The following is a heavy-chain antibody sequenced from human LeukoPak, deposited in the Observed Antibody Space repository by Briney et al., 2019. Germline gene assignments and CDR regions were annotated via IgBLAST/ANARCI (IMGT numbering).Heavy chain of an antibody. CDR2: IKQDGSEK. CDR1: GFTFSSYW. J-gene: IGHJ3*02. D-gene: IGHD3-3*01. V-gene: IGHV3-7*01. Sequence: GGSLRLSCAASGFTFSSYWMSWVRQAPGKGLEWVANIKQDGSEKYYVDSVKGRFTISRDNAKNSLYLQMNSLRAEDTAVYYCARDSPPPYYDFWSGSSAEAFDIWGQGTMVTVSS. CDR3: ARDSPPPYYDFWSGSSAEAFDI.